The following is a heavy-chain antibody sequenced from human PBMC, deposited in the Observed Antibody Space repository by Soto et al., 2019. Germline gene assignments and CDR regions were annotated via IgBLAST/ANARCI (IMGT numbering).Heavy chain of an antibody. D-gene: IGHD6-19*01. CDR3: ARVSVAATGYYYMDV. CDR1: GGSISSGGYY. Sequence: SETLSLTCTVSGGSISSGGYYWSWIRQHPGKGLEWIGYIYYSGSTYYNPSLKSRVTISVDTSKNQFSLKLSSVTAADTAVFYCARVSVAATGYYYMDVWGRGTTVTVSS. V-gene: IGHV4-31*03. CDR2: IYYSGST. J-gene: IGHJ6*03.